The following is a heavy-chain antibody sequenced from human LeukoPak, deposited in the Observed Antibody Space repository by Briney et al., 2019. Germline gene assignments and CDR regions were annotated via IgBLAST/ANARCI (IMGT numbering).Heavy chain of an antibody. CDR3: ARVRVTTSLYYYYGFDV. Sequence: GESLKISCKGSGYSFTNYWISWVRQMPGKGLEWMGRIDPSDSYINYSPSFQGHVTISADKSISTAYLQWSSLKASDTAIYYCARVRVTTSLYYYYGFDVWGQGTTVTVSS. CDR1: GYSFTNYW. J-gene: IGHJ6*02. CDR2: IDPSDSYI. V-gene: IGHV5-10-1*01. D-gene: IGHD4-17*01.